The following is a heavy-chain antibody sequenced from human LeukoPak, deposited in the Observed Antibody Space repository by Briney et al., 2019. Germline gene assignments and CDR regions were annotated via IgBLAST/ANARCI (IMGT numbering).Heavy chain of an antibody. V-gene: IGHV3-15*01. CDR1: GFIFNKAW. Sequence: GGSLRLSCAASGFIFNKAWMNWVRQAPGKGPEWVGRIKSNNDGGTTDYASPVEGRFIISRDDSKNTIHLQMNRLIIDDTAIYYCTPVMVEDRGFWGQGTLVTVSS. D-gene: IGHD2-21*01. J-gene: IGHJ4*02. CDR3: TPVMVEDRGF. CDR2: IKSNNDGGTT.